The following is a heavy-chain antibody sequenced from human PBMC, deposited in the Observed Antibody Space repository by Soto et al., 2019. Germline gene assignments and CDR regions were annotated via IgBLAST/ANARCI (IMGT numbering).Heavy chain of an antibody. CDR3: ARSGYYDSSGTPPSDY. D-gene: IGHD3-22*01. CDR2: IIPIFGTA. V-gene: IGHV1-69*13. J-gene: IGHJ4*02. Sequence: ASVKVSCKASGGTFSSYAISWVRQAPGQGLEWMGGIIPIFGTANYAQKFQGRVTITADESTSTAYMELSSLRSEDTAVYYCARSGYYDSSGTPPSDYWGQGTLVTVSS. CDR1: GGTFSSYA.